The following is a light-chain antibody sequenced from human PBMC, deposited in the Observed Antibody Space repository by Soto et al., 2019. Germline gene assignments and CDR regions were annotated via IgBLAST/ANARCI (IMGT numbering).Light chain of an antibody. V-gene: IGKV3-11*01. J-gene: IGKJ5*01. CDR1: QSISRY. CDR3: QQQGSTAPIT. CDR2: DYS. Sequence: EVVLTQSPATLSLSPGERATLSCRASQSISRYLAWYHQKPVQAPRRLIIDYSTRSTGIPARFSGSGSGTDFSLTTIRLVPEEYALDYCQQQGSTAPITFGQGTRLEI.